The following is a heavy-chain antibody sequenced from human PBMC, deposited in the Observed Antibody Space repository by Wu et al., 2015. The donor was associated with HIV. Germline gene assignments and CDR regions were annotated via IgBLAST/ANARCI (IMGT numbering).Heavy chain of an antibody. J-gene: IGHJ4*02. CDR2: FDSEHGET. V-gene: IGHV1-24*01. CDR3: ARAARYCGTSSCDTTYYFDY. D-gene: IGHD2-2*02. CDR1: GYTVTDLS. Sequence: QVQLIQSGTEVKKPGASVKVSCKISGYTVTDLSIHWVRQTPGNGLEWMGGFDSEHGETVYAQKFQGRLTMTEDTSAETAYMELSSLISEDTAVYFCARAARYCGTSSCDTTYYFDYWGPGTLVTVSS.